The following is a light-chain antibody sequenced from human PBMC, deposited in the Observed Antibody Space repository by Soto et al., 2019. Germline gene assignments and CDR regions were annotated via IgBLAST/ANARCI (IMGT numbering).Light chain of an antibody. Sequence: DIQMTQSPSSVSASVGDRVTITCRASQGISSYLAWYQQRPGSAPKRLIYAASSLQSGVPSRFSGSGSGTDFTLTITSLQPEDFATYYCQQANSFPRTFGPGTKVDFK. CDR1: QGISSY. CDR3: QQANSFPRT. CDR2: AAS. V-gene: IGKV1-12*01. J-gene: IGKJ3*01.